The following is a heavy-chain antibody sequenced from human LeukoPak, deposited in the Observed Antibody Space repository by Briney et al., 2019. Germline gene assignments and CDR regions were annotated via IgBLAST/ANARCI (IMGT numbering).Heavy chain of an antibody. V-gene: IGHV3-21*01. J-gene: IGHJ6*03. CDR2: ISSSRSYI. CDR1: GFTFSSYS. D-gene: IGHD6-19*01. CDR3: ARVGSSGWYGYYYYYYYMDV. Sequence: PGGSLRLSCAASGFTFSSYSMNWVRQATGKGLEWVSSISSSRSYIYYADSVTGRFTICRDNAKNSLYLQMHSLRAEDTAVYYCARVGSSGWYGYYYYYYYMDVWGKGTTVTVSS.